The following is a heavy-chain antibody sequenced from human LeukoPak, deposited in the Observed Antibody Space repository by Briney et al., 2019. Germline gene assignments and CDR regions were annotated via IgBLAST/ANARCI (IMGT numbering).Heavy chain of an antibody. D-gene: IGHD5-18*01. J-gene: IGHJ4*02. CDR2: IYYSGST. V-gene: IGHV4-39*01. CDR1: GGSISSSSYY. CDR3: ARPYSYGHLGYYFDY. Sequence: SETLSLTCTVSGGSISSSSYYWGWLRQPPGKGLEGIGSIYYSGSTYYNPSLKSRVTISVDTSKNQFSPKLSSVTAADTAVYYCARPYSYGHLGYYFDYWGQGTLVTVSS.